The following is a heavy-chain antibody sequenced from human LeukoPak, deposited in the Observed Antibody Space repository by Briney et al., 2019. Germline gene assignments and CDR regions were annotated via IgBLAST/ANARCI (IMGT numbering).Heavy chain of an antibody. D-gene: IGHD3-10*01. CDR3: ARVRSRGVITPDY. CDR1: GYTFTGYY. CDR2: INPNSGGT. J-gene: IGHJ4*02. V-gene: IGHV1-2*02. Sequence: ASVKVSCKASGYTFTGYYMHWVRQAPGQGLEGMGWINPNSGGTNYAQKFQGRVTMTRDTSISTAYMELSRLRSDDTAVYYCARVRSRGVITPDYWGQGTLVTVSS.